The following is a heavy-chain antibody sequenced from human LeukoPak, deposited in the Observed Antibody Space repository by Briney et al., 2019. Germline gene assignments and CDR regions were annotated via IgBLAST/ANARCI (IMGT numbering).Heavy chain of an antibody. D-gene: IGHD1-26*01. J-gene: IGHJ3*02. Sequence: PRGSLRLSCAASGFSFSRYEVNWVRQAPGKGLEWVSYISSSGSTIYYADSVKGRFTISRDNAKNSLYLQMNSLRAEDTAVYYCARVIVGAPNKAFDIWGQGTMVTVPS. CDR2: ISSSGSTI. CDR1: GFSFSRYE. CDR3: ARVIVGAPNKAFDI. V-gene: IGHV3-48*03.